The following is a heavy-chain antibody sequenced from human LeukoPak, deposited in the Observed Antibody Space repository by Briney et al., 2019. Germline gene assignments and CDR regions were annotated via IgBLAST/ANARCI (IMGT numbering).Heavy chain of an antibody. D-gene: IGHD3-10*01. CDR3: ARGQLFNFDY. V-gene: IGHV4-59*01. Sequence: PSETLSLTCTVSGGSISSYFWSWIRQPPGKGLEWIGYIYYSGSTNYNPSLKSRVTISVDTSKNQFSLRLSSVTAADTAVYYCARGQLFNFDYWGQGTLVTVSS. CDR1: GGSISSYF. J-gene: IGHJ4*02. CDR2: IYYSGST.